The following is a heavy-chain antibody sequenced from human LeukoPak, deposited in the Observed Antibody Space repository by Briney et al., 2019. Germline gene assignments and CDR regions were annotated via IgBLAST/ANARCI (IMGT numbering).Heavy chain of an antibody. J-gene: IGHJ5*02. CDR3: ARVRYRYNWNDGDYNWFDP. V-gene: IGHV3-21*01. CDR2: ISSSSSYI. CDR1: GFTFSSYS. Sequence: GGSLRLSCAASGFTFSSYSMNWVRQAPGKGLEWVSSISSSSSYIYYADSVKGRFTISRDNAKNSLYLQMNSLRAEDTAVYYCARVRYRYNWNDGDYNWFDPWGQGTLVTVSS. D-gene: IGHD1-20*01.